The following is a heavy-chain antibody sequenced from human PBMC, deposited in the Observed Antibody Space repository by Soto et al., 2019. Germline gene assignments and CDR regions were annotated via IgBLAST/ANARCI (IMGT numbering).Heavy chain of an antibody. J-gene: IGHJ5*02. CDR3: ARAYIAAAGFDP. CDR1: GGSISSYY. Sequence: PSETLSLTCTVSGGSISSYYWSWIRQPPGKGLEWIGYIYYSGSTNYNPSLKSRVTISVDTSKNQFSLKLSSVTAADTAVYYCARAYIAAAGFDPWGQGTLVTVCS. CDR2: IYYSGST. D-gene: IGHD6-13*01. V-gene: IGHV4-59*01.